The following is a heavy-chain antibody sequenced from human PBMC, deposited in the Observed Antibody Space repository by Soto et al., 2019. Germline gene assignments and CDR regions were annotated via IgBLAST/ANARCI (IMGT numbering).Heavy chain of an antibody. CDR2: ISGSGFTT. Sequence: GVSQRLSYAAAECTCGDFAGSWVRQAQGKGLEWVSSISGSGFTTDYADSVKGRFTISRDNSKNTLYLQMNSLRAEDTAVYYCAKVALAVAGTRGNCHYWGQGTLVTVSS. D-gene: IGHD6-19*01. CDR3: AKVALAVAGTRGNCHY. V-gene: IGHV3-23*01. CDR1: ECTCGDFA. J-gene: IGHJ4*02.